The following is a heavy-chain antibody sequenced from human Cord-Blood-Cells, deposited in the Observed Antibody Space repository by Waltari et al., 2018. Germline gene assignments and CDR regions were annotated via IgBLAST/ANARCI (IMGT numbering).Heavy chain of an antibody. CDR1: GFTFSSYG. Sequence: QVQLVESGGGVVQPGRSLRLSCAASGFTFSSYGMHWVRQAPGKGLEWVAVIWDDGRNKYYADSVKGRFTISRDNSKNTLYLQMNSLRAEDTAVYYCAREAAAVAFDIWGQGTMVTVSS. V-gene: IGHV3-33*01. D-gene: IGHD6-13*01. CDR3: AREAAAVAFDI. CDR2: IWDDGRNK. J-gene: IGHJ3*02.